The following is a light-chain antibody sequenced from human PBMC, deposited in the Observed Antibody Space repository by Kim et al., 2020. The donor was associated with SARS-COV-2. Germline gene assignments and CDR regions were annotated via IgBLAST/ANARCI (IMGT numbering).Light chain of an antibody. CDR3: SAWDSSLNAVV. CDR2: RNN. V-gene: IGLV10-54*01. J-gene: IGLJ2*01. CDR1: SNNVGNKG. Sequence: QAGLTQPPSVSKDLRQTATLTCTGNSNNVGNKGAAWLQQHQGHPPKLLSYRNNNRPSGVSERFSASRSGNTASLTITGLQPEDEADYYCSAWDSSLNAVVFGGGNQLTVL.